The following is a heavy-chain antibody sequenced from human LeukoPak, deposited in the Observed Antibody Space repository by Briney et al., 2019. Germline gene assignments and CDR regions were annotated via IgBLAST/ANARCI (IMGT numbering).Heavy chain of an antibody. D-gene: IGHD3-9*01. CDR1: GYTFSSYG. CDR3: AREQLRYFDWSSDY. CDR2: ISAYNGNT. J-gene: IGHJ4*02. V-gene: IGHV1-18*01. Sequence: ASVKVSCKASGYTFSSYGISWVRQAPVQGLEGMGWISAYNGNTNYAQNLQGRVTMTTDTSTSTAYMELRSLRSDDTAVYYCAREQLRYFDWSSDYWGQGTLVTVSS.